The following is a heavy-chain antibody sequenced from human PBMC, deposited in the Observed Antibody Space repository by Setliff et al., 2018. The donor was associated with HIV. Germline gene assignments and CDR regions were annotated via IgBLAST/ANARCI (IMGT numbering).Heavy chain of an antibody. V-gene: IGHV4-4*07. CDR3: ARQTATGTSATFDS. Sequence: SETLSLTCTVSGGSIGGDFWTWIRQPAGEGLEWIGRTHASGTTQCEPSLKNRCSMSIDTSKNQFSLKLSSVTAADTAVYYCARQTATGTSATFDSWGQGSLVTVSS. CDR1: GGSIGGDF. D-gene: IGHD2-21*02. J-gene: IGHJ4*02. CDR2: THASGTT.